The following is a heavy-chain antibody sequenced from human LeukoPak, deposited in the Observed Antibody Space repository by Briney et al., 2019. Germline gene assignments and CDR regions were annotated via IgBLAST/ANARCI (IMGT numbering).Heavy chain of an antibody. V-gene: IGHV3-30-3*01. Sequence: PGRSLRLSCAASGFTFSSYAMHWVRQAPGKGLEWVAVISYDGSNRYYADSVKGRFTISRDNSKNTLYLQMNSLRAEDTAVYYCARLNCSSTSCYRVRYYYYGMDVWGQGTTVTVSS. CDR2: ISYDGSNR. D-gene: IGHD2-2*01. CDR3: ARLNCSSTSCYRVRYYYYGMDV. J-gene: IGHJ6*02. CDR1: GFTFSSYA.